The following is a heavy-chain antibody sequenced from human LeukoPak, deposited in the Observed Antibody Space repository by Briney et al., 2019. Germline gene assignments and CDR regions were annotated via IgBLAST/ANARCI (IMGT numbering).Heavy chain of an antibody. CDR2: IRYDGSNQ. V-gene: IGHV3-30*02. J-gene: IGHJ4*02. CDR3: AKDMGYNSGWTRIDY. CDR1: GFTFSSYG. D-gene: IGHD6-19*01. Sequence: GGSLRLSCAASGFTFSSYGMYWVRQTPGKGLEWVAFIRYDGSNQYYADSVMGRFTISRDNSKNTLSLQMNSLKTEDTAVYYCAKDMGYNSGWTRIDYWGQGTLVTVSS.